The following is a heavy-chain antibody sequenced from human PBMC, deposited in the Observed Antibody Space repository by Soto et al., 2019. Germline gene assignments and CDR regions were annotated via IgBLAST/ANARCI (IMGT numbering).Heavy chain of an antibody. CDR1: GFTFSNYA. J-gene: IGHJ4*02. Sequence: PGGSLILSCAASGFTFSNYAMHWVRQAPGKGLEYVSAISDNGFSTYYGDSVRGRFIISRDTSKNQVVLTLTNMDPVDTATYYCAHSPAHCGGPGCNYFDYWGLGTLVTVSS. CDR3: AHSPAHCGGPGCNYFDY. CDR2: ISDNGFST. D-gene: IGHD2-21*01. V-gene: IGHV3-64*02.